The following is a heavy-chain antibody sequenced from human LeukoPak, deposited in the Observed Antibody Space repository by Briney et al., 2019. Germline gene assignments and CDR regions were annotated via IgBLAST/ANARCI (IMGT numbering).Heavy chain of an antibody. D-gene: IGHD6-13*01. J-gene: IGHJ4*02. CDR3: ATVYSSSWYEFDY. CDR2: IDPSDSYT. Sequence: GESLRISCKGSGYSFTSYWISWVRQMPGKGLEWMGRIDPSDSYTNYSPSFQGHVTISADKSISTAYLQWSSLKASDTAVYYCATVYSSSWYEFDYWGQGTLVTVSS. CDR1: GYSFTSYW. V-gene: IGHV5-10-1*01.